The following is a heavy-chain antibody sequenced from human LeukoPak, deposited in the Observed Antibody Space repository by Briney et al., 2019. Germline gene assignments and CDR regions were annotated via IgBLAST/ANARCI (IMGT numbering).Heavy chain of an antibody. V-gene: IGHV4-4*02. J-gene: IGHJ4*02. Sequence: SGTLSLTCAVSGGSISSSNWWSWIRQPPGKGLEWIGEIYHSGSTNYIPSLKSRVTISVDTSKNQFSLKLSSVTAADTAVYYYASSGSFRQQLVKWGQGTLVTVSS. CDR1: GGSISSSNW. D-gene: IGHD6-13*01. CDR3: ASSGSFRQQLVK. CDR2: IYHSGST.